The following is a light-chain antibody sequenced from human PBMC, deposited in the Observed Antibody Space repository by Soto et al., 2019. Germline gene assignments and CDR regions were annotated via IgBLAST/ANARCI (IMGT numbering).Light chain of an antibody. J-gene: IGLJ3*02. V-gene: IGLV2-23*02. CDR2: EVI. CDR1: ASDVGSYNL. CDR3: CSYAGSGTFAGV. Sequence: QSALTQPASVSASPGQSITISCTGTASDVGSYNLVSWYQQHPGKAPKLMIYEVIKRPSGASTRFSGSKSGNTASLTISGLQAEDEADYYCCSYAGSGTFAGVFGGGTKVTVL.